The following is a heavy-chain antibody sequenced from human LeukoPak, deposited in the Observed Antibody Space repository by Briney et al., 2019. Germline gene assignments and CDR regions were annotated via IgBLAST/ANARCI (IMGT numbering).Heavy chain of an antibody. CDR2: MRYGKGDT. D-gene: IGHD3-9*01. CDR3: AKDWISDWSNYFDP. J-gene: IGHJ5*02. CDR1: GFTFNAFG. V-gene: IGHV3-30*02. Sequence: PGGSLRLSCAASGFTFNAFGMHWVRQVPGKGLEWVAFMRYGKGDTYYRDSVRGRFAISRDNAKNTLYLQMDSLRPEDTAIYYCAKDWISDWSNYFDPWGQGTQVTVSS.